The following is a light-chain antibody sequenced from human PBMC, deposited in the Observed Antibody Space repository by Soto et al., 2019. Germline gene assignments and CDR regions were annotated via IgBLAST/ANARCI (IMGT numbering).Light chain of an antibody. V-gene: IGKV3-11*01. Sequence: EIVLTQSPATLSLXPXEXATLSCRASQSVSSYLAWYQQKPGQAPRLLIYDASNRATGIPARFSGSGSGTDFTLTISSLEPEDFAVYYCQQRSTFGGGTKVEIK. J-gene: IGKJ4*01. CDR1: QSVSSY. CDR3: QQRST. CDR2: DAS.